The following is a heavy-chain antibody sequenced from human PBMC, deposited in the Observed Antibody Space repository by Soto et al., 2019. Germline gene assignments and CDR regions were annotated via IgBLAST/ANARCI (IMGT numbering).Heavy chain of an antibody. D-gene: IGHD5-12*01. CDR2: IWYDGSNK. J-gene: IGHJ4*02. V-gene: IGHV3-33*01. CDR3: ARDQRVATIGGVDY. CDR1: GFTFSSYG. Sequence: QVQLVESGGGVVQPGRSLRLSCAASGFTFSSYGMHWVRQTPGKGLEWVAVIWYDGSNKYYADSVKGRFTISRDNSKNTLYLQMNSLRAEDTAVYYCARDQRVATIGGVDYWGQGTLVTVSS.